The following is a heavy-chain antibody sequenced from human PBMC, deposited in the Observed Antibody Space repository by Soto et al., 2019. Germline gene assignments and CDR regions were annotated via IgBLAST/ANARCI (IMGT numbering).Heavy chain of an antibody. V-gene: IGHV4-59*01. CDR1: GGSISSYY. CDR2: IYYSGST. D-gene: IGHD6-13*01. Sequence: QVQLQESGPGLVKPSETLSLTCTVSGGSISSYYWSWIRQPPGKGLEWIGYIYYSGSTNYNPSLKRRVTIAVDTSKNQFSLKLSSVTAADTAVYYCARCRSSWRFDPWGQGTLVTVSS. CDR3: ARCRSSWRFDP. J-gene: IGHJ5*02.